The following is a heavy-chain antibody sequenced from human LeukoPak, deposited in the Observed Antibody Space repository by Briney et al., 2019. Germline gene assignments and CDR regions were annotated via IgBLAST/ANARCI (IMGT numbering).Heavy chain of an antibody. CDR1: GFTFSSYS. D-gene: IGHD2-2*01. J-gene: IGHJ5*02. V-gene: IGHV3-21*01. CDR2: ISSSGSYI. CDR3: VSQAAPPLVRFDP. Sequence: PGGSLRLSCAASGFTFSSYSMNWVRQAPGKGLEWVSSISSSGSYIYYADSVEGRFTISRDNAKNSLYLQMNSLRAEDTAVYYCVSQAAPPLVRFDPWGQGTLVTVSS.